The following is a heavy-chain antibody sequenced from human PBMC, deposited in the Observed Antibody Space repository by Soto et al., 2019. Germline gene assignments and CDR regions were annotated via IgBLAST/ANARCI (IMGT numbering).Heavy chain of an antibody. Sequence: SETMSLTKTVAGCYINSVSDYWSWKRQPPGKGLEWIGFISYSGSTYYSASLQSRVTMSVDTSKNQFSLNLSFVTAADTAVYYCATMGTPATGLYYFDYWGQGTLVTVSS. J-gene: IGHJ4*02. CDR3: ATMGTPATGLYYFDY. CDR2: ISYSGST. V-gene: IGHV4-30-4*08. CDR1: GCYINSVSDY. D-gene: IGHD2-8*01.